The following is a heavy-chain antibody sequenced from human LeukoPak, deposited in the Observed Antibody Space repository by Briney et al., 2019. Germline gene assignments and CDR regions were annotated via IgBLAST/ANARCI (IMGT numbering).Heavy chain of an antibody. CDR1: GFTFSRYA. CDR3: ARSYSSSWPGGY. D-gene: IGHD6-13*01. CDR2: ISGVSETI. Sequence: GGSLRLSCTASGFTFSRYAMSWVRQAPGKGLEWVSAISGVSETIYYAASVKGRFTISRDNSKNTLYLQMNSLRAEDTAVYYCARSYSSSWPGGYWGQGTLVTVSS. V-gene: IGHV3-23*01. J-gene: IGHJ4*02.